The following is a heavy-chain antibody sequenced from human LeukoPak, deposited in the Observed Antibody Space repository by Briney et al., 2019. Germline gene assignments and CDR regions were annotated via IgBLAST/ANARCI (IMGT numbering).Heavy chain of an antibody. CDR1: GGTFSSYA. Sequence: SVKVSCKASGGTFSSYAISWVRQALGQGLEWMGGIIPIFGTANYAQKFQGRVTITTDESTSTAYMELSSLRSEDTAVYYCARDNYAGANWFDPWGQGTLVTVSS. CDR3: ARDNYAGANWFDP. J-gene: IGHJ5*02. V-gene: IGHV1-69*05. CDR2: IIPIFGTA. D-gene: IGHD1-7*01.